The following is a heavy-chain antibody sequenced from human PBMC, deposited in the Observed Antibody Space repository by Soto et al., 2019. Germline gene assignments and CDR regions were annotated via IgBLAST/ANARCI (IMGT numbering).Heavy chain of an antibody. V-gene: IGHV3-33*01. CDR1: GFTFSSYG. CDR2: IWYDGSNK. Sequence: QVQLVESGGGVVQPGRYLRIYCAASGFTFSSYGMNWVRQAPGKGLEWVAVIWYDGSNKYYAASVKGRFTISRDNSKNTLYLQMHSLSAEDTAVYYCAVAGDYYYGMDVWGQGTTVTVSS. J-gene: IGHJ6*02. D-gene: IGHD6-19*01. CDR3: AVAGDYYYGMDV.